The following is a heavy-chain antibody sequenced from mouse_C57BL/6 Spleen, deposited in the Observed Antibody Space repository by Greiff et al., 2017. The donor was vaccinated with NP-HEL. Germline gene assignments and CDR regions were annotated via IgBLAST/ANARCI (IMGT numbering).Heavy chain of an antibody. CDR1: GYTFTDYY. CDR2: INPNNGGT. J-gene: IGHJ4*01. D-gene: IGHD1-1*01. Sequence: EVQLQQSGPELVKPGASVKISCKASGYTFTDYYMNWVKQSHGKSLEWIGDINPNNGGTSYNQKFKGKATLTVDKSSSTAYMELRSLTSEDSAVYYCAKATVVYYYAMDYWGQGTSVTVSS. CDR3: AKATVVYYYAMDY. V-gene: IGHV1-26*01.